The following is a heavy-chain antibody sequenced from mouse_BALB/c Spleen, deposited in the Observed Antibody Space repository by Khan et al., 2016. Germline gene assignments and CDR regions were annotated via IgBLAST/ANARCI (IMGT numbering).Heavy chain of an antibody. Sequence: VQLQQPGAELVKPGASVKLSCTASGFNIKDTYMHWVKQRPEQGLEWIGRNDPANGNSKYDPKFQGKATIIVDKSSNTAYLQLSSLTSEDTAVXYGTRRGLRYYYGSSYGYWGQGTTLTVSS. D-gene: IGHD1-1*01. CDR2: NDPANGNS. J-gene: IGHJ2*01. CDR1: GFNIKDTY. V-gene: IGHV14-3*02. CDR3: TRRGLRYYYGSSYGY.